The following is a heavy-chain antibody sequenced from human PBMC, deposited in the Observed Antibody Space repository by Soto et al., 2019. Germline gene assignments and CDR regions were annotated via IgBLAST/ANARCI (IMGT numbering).Heavy chain of an antibody. CDR2: IFYSGDT. Sequence: SETLSLTCTVSGSTIRSYYWSWIRQPPGKGLEWIGHIFYSGDTNYNPSLKSRVTISVGTSKKQFSLKLTSVTAADTAVYYCSREGSYGLFDSWGQGTRVTVSS. CDR1: GSTIRSYY. V-gene: IGHV4-59*01. CDR3: SREGSYGLFDS. D-gene: IGHD3-16*01. J-gene: IGHJ4*02.